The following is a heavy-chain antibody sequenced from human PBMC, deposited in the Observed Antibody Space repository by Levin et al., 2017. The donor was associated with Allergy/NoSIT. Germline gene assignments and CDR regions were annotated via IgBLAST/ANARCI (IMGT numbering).Heavy chain of an antibody. CDR2: INSDGSSR. J-gene: IGHJ4*02. V-gene: IGHV3-74*01. CDR3: ARVGPRYSSPIDY. D-gene: IGHD6-13*01. CDR1: GFTFSSYW. Sequence: QTGGSLRLSCAASGFTFSSYWMHWVRQAPGKGLVWVSRINSDGSSRSYADSVKGRFTISRDNAKNTLYLQMNSLRAEDTAVYYCARVGPRYSSPIDYWGQGTLVTVSS.